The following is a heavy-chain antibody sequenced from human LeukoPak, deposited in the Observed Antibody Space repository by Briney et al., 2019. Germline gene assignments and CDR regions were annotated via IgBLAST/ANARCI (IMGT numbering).Heavy chain of an antibody. D-gene: IGHD1-26*01. CDR2: INHSGST. J-gene: IGHJ6*02. V-gene: IGHV4-34*01. CDR1: GGSFSGYY. CDR3: ARALGRSGSYEWNSYYGMDV. Sequence: SETLSLTCAVYGGSFSGYYWSWIRQPPGKGLEWIGEINHSGSTNYNPSLKSRVTISVDTSKNQFSLKLSSVTAADTAVYYCARALGRSGSYEWNSYYGMDVWGQGTTVTVSS.